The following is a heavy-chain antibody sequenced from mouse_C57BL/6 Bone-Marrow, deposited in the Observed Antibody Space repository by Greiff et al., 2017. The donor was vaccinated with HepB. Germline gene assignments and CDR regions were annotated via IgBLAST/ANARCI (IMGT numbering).Heavy chain of an antibody. CDR1: GYAFSSSW. CDR3: ARYTTVDFDY. CDR2: IYPGDGDT. V-gene: IGHV1-82*01. D-gene: IGHD1-1*01. Sequence: QVQLKESGPELVKPGASVKISCKASGYAFSSSWMNWVKQRPGKGLEWIGRIYPGDGDTNYNGKFKGKATLTADKSSSTAYMQLSSLTSVDSAVYFCARYTTVDFDYWGQGTTLTVSS. J-gene: IGHJ2*01.